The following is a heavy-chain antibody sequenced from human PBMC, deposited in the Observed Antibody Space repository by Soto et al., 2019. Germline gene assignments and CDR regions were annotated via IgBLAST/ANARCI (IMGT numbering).Heavy chain of an antibody. CDR3: ARVGAARWVY. V-gene: IGHV4-61*01. J-gene: IGHJ4*02. Sequence: QVQLQESGPGLVKPSETLSLTCTVSGGSVSSGSYYWSWIRQPPGKGLEWIGYIYYSGSTNYNPSLKSRVTISVDTSKNQFSLKLSSVTAADTAVYYCARVGAARWVYWGQGTLVTVSS. D-gene: IGHD6-25*01. CDR2: IYYSGST. CDR1: GGSVSSGSYY.